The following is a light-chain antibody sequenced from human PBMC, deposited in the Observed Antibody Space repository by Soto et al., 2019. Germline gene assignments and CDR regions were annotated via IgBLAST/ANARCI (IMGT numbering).Light chain of an antibody. V-gene: IGLV2-23*01. CDR1: SSDVGSYNL. Sequence: QSALTQPASVSGSPGQSITISCTGTSSDVGSYNLVSWYQQHPGKAPKLMIYEGSKRPPGVSNRFSGSKSGNTASLTISGLQAEDEADYYCCSYAGSIVVFGGGTQLTVL. J-gene: IGLJ2*01. CDR3: CSYAGSIVV. CDR2: EGS.